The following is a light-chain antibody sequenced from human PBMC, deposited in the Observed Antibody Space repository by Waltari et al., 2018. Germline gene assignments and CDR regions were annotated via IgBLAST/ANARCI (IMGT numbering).Light chain of an antibody. CDR2: AAS. CDR3: QQSYTRIFT. CDR1: QSISSY. Sequence: DIQMTQSPSSLSASVGDRVTIPCRASQSISSYLNWFQQKPGKAPKLLIYAASSLQSGVPSRFSGSGSGTDFTLTISSLQPEDFATYYCQQSYTRIFTFGPGTKVDIK. J-gene: IGKJ3*01. V-gene: IGKV1-39*01.